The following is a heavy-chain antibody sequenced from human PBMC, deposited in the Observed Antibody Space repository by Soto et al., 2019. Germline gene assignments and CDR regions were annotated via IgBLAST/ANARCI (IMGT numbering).Heavy chain of an antibody. CDR1: GGTFSSYT. CDR2: IIPILGIA. J-gene: IGHJ6*02. Sequence: SVKVSCKASGGTFSSYTISWVRQAPGQGLEWMGRIIPILGIANYAQKFQGRVTITADKSTSTAYMELSSLRSEDTAVYYCARFYDILTGYPDDYGMDVWGQGTTVTVSS. V-gene: IGHV1-69*02. D-gene: IGHD3-9*01. CDR3: ARFYDILTGYPDDYGMDV.